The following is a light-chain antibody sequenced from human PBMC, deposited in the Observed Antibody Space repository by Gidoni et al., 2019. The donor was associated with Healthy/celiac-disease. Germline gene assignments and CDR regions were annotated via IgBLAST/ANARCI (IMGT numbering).Light chain of an antibody. CDR3: QQRSNWPPVT. CDR2: DAS. V-gene: IGKV3-11*01. CDR1: QSVSSY. J-gene: IGKJ4*01. Sequence: EIVFTQSPATLSLSPGDRATLSCRASQSVSSYLAWYQQKPGQTPRLLIYDASNRATGIPARFIGSGSGTDFTLNIRSLEHEDFEVYYCQQRSNWPPVTIGGGTKVEIK.